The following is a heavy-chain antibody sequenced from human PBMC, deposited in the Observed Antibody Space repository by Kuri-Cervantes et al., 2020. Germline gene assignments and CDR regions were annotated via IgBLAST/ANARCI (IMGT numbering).Heavy chain of an antibody. CDR3: ARESWTIFGVVTKGYYFDY. Sequence: GESLKISCAASGFTFSDYYMSWIRQAPGKGLEWVSYISSSGSTIYYADSVEGRFTISRDNAKNSLYLQMNSLRAEDTAVYYCARESWTIFGVVTKGYYFDYWGQGTLVTVSS. V-gene: IGHV3-11*04. CDR2: ISSSGSTI. J-gene: IGHJ4*02. D-gene: IGHD3-3*01. CDR1: GFTFSDYY.